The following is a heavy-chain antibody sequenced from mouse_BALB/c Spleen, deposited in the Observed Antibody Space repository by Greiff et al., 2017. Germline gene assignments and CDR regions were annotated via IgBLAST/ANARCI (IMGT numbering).Heavy chain of an antibody. V-gene: IGHV14-3*02. D-gene: IGHD4-1*01. CDR1: GINIKDTY. J-gene: IGHJ3*01. Sequence: EVQGVESGAELVKPGASVKLSCTASGINIKDTYMHWVKQRPEQGLEWIGRIDPANGNTKYDPKFQGKATITADTSSNTAYLQLSSLTSEDTAVYYCASSWDTYWGQGTLVTVSA. CDR2: IDPANGNT. CDR3: ASSWDTY.